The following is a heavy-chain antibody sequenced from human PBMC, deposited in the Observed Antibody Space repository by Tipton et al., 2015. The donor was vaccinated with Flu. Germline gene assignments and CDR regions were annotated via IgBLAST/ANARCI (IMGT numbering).Heavy chain of an antibody. CDR3: ARDADHYDYHYGMDV. Sequence: SLRLSCAASGFTFSSYWMSWVRQAPGKGLEWVANIKQDGSEKYYVDSVKGRFTISRDNAKNSLYLQMNSLRAEDTAVYYCARDADHYDYHYGMDVWGQGTTVTVSS. CDR2: IKQDGSEK. J-gene: IGHJ6*02. CDR1: GFTFSSYW. V-gene: IGHV3-7*01.